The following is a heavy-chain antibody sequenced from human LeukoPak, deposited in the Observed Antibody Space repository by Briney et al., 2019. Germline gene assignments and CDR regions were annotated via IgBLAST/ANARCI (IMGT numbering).Heavy chain of an antibody. V-gene: IGHV3-48*01. CDR2: ISSGGSII. J-gene: IGHJ4*02. Sequence: PGGSLRLSCAGSGFTFSDYGMNWVRQAPGKGLEWISYISSGGSIIYYADSVKGRFTISRDNAKNSLFLQLNSLRAEDTAQYYCARVVSRIAAAGTVYWGQGTLVTVSS. CDR3: ARVVSRIAAAGTVY. CDR1: GFTFSDYG. D-gene: IGHD6-13*01.